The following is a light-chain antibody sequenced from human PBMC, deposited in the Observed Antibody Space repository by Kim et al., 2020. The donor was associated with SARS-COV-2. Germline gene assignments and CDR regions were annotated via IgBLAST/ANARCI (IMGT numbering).Light chain of an antibody. CDR1: QTVTTT. CDR3: QQDYSFPFT. V-gene: IGKV1-39*01. CDR2: SAS. J-gene: IGKJ4*01. Sequence: DIRMTQSPSSLSASVGDRVSITCRASQTVTTTLNWYQQKPGKAPALLIYSASRLQTGVPSRFSGSGSGTDFTLTIRSLKPEDSATYYCQQDYSFPFTFGGGTKVDIK.